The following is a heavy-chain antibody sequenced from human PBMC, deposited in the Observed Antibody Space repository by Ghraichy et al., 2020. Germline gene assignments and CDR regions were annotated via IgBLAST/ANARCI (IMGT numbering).Heavy chain of an antibody. CDR1: GFTFDDYA. CDR3: AKALLWRGVEYYFDY. CDR2: ISGVGGST. Sequence: GGSLRLSCAASGFTFDDYAMYWARQAPGKGLEWVSLISGVGGSTYYADSVKGRFTISRDNSKNSLYLQMNSLRTEDTALYYCAKALLWRGVEYYFDYWGQGTLVTVSS. V-gene: IGHV3-43*02. J-gene: IGHJ4*02. D-gene: IGHD2-21*01.